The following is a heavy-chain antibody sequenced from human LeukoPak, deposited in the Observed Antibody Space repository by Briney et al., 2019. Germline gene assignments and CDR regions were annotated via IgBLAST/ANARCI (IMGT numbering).Heavy chain of an antibody. CDR3: ARGGSYLNY. J-gene: IGHJ4*02. D-gene: IGHD3-16*02. Sequence: SETLSLTCTVSGDSISSYYWSWIRQPPGKGLEWIGYFYHSGSTNYSPSLESRVTISVDTSKNQFSLNLSSVTAAGTAMYYCARGGSYLNYWGQGTLVTVSS. V-gene: IGHV4-59*01. CDR1: GDSISSYY. CDR2: FYHSGST.